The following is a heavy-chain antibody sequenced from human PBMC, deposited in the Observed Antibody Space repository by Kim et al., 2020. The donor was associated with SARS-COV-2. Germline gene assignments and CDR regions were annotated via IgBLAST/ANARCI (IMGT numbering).Heavy chain of an antibody. J-gene: IGHJ3*02. V-gene: IGHV4-34*01. CDR3: ARYCSSATCHGAFAI. D-gene: IGHD2-2*01. CDR1: VGSFSDHY. CDR2: INHSGST. Sequence: SETLSLTCAVYVGSFSDHYWSWIRQSPGKGLEWIGEINHSGSTNYIPSLKNRATISVDTSKNQFSLKLNSVTAADTAIYYCARYCSSATCHGAFAIWGQG.